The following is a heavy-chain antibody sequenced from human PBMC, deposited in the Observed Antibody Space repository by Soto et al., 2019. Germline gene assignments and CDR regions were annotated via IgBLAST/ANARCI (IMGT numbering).Heavy chain of an antibody. CDR2: ISYDGSNK. Sequence: PGGSLRLSCAASGFTFSSYGMHWVRQAPGKGLEWVAVISYDGSNKYYADSVKGRFTISRDNSKNTLYLQMNSLRAEDTAVYYCAKDLPGITGTTGGFDYWGQGTLVTVSS. V-gene: IGHV3-30*18. CDR1: GFTFSSYG. D-gene: IGHD1-7*01. CDR3: AKDLPGITGTTGGFDY. J-gene: IGHJ4*02.